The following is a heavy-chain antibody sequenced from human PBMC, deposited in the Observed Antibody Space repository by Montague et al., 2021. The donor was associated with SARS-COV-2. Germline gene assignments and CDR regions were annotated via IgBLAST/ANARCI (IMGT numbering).Heavy chain of an antibody. D-gene: IGHD3-10*01. V-gene: IGHV4-30-2*02. CDR1: GGSISSGGYS. Sequence: TLSLTCAVSGGSISSGGYSWSWIRQPPGKGLEWIGYIYHSGSTYYNPSLKSRVTISVDRSKNQFSLKLSSATAADTAVYYCARFFGPYYYGLDVWGQGTTVTVSS. CDR2: IYHSGST. CDR3: ARFFGPYYYGLDV. J-gene: IGHJ6*02.